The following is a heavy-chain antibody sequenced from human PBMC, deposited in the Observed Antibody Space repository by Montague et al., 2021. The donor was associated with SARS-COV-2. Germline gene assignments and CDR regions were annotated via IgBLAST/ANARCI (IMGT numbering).Heavy chain of an antibody. V-gene: IGHV4-34*01. CDR1: GGSFSTYY. Sequence: SETLSLTCAVHGGSFSTYYWNWIRQPPGKGLEWIGEIHHGGSTNYNPSLKSRVTISVDTSKNQFSLKMTSVAAADTAVYYCARLGDGVVPSPILGVGPYYSYSNMDVWGKGTTVTVSS. CDR2: IHHGGST. D-gene: IGHD2-2*02. J-gene: IGHJ6*03. CDR3: ARLGDGVVPSPILGVGPYYSYSNMDV.